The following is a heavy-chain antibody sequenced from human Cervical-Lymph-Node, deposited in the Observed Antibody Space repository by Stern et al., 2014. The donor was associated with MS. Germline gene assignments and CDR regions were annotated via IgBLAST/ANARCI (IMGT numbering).Heavy chain of an antibody. CDR1: GGSISSYY. CDR2: IYYSGST. J-gene: IGHJ3*02. Sequence: QVQLQESGPGLVKPSETLSLTCTVSGGSISSYYWSWIRQPPGKGLEWIGYIYYSGSTNYNPSLKSRVTISVDTSKNQFSLKLSSVTAADTAVYYCARSSGIAAADDAFDIWGQGTMVTVSS. CDR3: ARSSGIAAADDAFDI. D-gene: IGHD6-13*01. V-gene: IGHV4-59*01.